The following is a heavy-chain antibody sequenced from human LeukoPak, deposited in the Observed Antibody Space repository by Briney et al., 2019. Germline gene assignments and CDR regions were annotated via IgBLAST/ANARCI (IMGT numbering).Heavy chain of an antibody. CDR3: ARPDYYDSRIDP. J-gene: IGHJ5*02. Sequence: PSETLSLTCTVSGGSISSGDYYWSWIRQPPGKGLEGIAYMYYSGSTYYNPSLKSRVTMSADTSKNQLSLKLSSVTAADTAVYYCARPDYYDSRIDPWGQGILVTVSS. D-gene: IGHD3-22*01. CDR1: GGSISSGDYY. CDR2: MYYSGST. V-gene: IGHV4-30-4*01.